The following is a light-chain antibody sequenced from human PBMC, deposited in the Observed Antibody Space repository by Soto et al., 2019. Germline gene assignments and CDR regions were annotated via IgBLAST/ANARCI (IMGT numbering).Light chain of an antibody. Sequence: EIVLTQSPGTLSLSPGERATLSCRASQNVTSRYLAWYQQKPGQAPRLLIFGAFSRATGIPDRFRGSGSGTDFTLTISRLEPEDFAVYYCQHYGTSHTFGQGTKLE. J-gene: IGKJ2*01. CDR3: QHYGTSHT. V-gene: IGKV3-20*01. CDR1: QNVTSRY. CDR2: GAF.